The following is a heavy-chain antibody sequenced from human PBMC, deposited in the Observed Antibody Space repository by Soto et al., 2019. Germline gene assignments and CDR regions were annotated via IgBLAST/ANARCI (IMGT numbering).Heavy chain of an antibody. CDR3: AREGICSGGSCYSGSYFDY. D-gene: IGHD2-15*01. CDR1: GGSISSYY. Sequence: SETLSLTCTVSGGSISSYYWSWIRQPPGKGLEWIGYIYYSGSTNYNPSLKSRVTISVDTSKNQFSLKLSSVTAADTAVYYCAREGICSGGSCYSGSYFDYWGQGTLVTVSS. J-gene: IGHJ4*02. CDR2: IYYSGST. V-gene: IGHV4-59*01.